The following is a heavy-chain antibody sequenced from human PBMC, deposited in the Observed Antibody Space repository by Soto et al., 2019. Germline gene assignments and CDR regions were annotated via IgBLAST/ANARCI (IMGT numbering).Heavy chain of an antibody. CDR2: INHRGST. CDR3: ARGRNLGGTYLDY. J-gene: IGHJ4*02. Sequence: QVQLRQWGAGLLKPSETLSLTCAVYGESFSGYYWSWIRQPPGKGLEWIGEINHRGSTNYNPSLKSRVTISVDTSKNQFSLNLNSVTAADTAVYYCARGRNLGGTYLDYWGQGTLVTVSS. D-gene: IGHD1-26*01. V-gene: IGHV4-34*01. CDR1: GESFSGYY.